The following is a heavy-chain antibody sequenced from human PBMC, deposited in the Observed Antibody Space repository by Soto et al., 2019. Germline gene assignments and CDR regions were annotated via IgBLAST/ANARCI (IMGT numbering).Heavy chain of an antibody. Sequence: QVQLVQSGAEVKKPGSSVKVSCKASGGTFSNYAINWVRQAPGQGLEWMGEIIPIFETPNYAQKFQGRATISADKSTRTAYMELSSLRSEDTAVYYWVGIRYQVVVTKTHYYYGMDVWGQGTTVTVSS. D-gene: IGHD2-15*01. CDR2: IIPIFETP. V-gene: IGHV1-69*06. CDR3: VGIRYQVVVTKTHYYYGMDV. J-gene: IGHJ6*02. CDR1: GGTFSNYA.